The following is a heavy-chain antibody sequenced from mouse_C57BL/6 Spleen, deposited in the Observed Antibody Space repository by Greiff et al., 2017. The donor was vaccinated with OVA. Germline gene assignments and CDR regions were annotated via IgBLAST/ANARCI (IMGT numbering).Heavy chain of an antibody. D-gene: IGHD2-4*01. CDR2: IYPGDGDT. V-gene: IGHV1-82*01. CDR1: GYAFSSSW. Sequence: VHLVESGPELVKPGASVKISCKASGYAFSSSWMNWVKQRPGKGLEWIGRIYPGDGDTNYNGKFKGKATLTADKSSSTAYMQLSSLTSEDSAVYFCARYDYDGAWFAYWGQGTLVTVSA. CDR3: ARYDYDGAWFAY. J-gene: IGHJ3*01.